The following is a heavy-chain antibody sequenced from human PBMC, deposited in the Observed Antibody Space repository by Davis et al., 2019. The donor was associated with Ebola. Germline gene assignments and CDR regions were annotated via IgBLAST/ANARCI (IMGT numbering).Heavy chain of an antibody. Sequence: ASVKVSCKASGGTFTSYGISWVRQAPGQGLEWMGWISAYNGNTGYAQKFQGRVTITRNTSISTAYMELSSLRSEDTAVYYCARASARRAATTPAPWTGWFDPWGQGTLVTVSS. D-gene: IGHD2-2*01. CDR2: ISAYNGNT. J-gene: IGHJ5*02. V-gene: IGHV1-8*03. CDR3: ARASARRAATTPAPWTGWFDP. CDR1: GGTFTSYG.